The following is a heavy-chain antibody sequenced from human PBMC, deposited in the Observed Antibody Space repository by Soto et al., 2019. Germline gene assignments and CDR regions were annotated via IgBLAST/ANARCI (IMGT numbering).Heavy chain of an antibody. CDR2: ISGSGGST. CDR3: ANFKRAVPAANCFDP. J-gene: IGHJ5*02. D-gene: IGHD2-2*01. CDR1: GFTFSSYA. Sequence: GGSLRLSCAASGFTFSSYAMSWVRQAPGKGSEWVSDISGSGGSTYYEDSVKGLFTIYRANYKNELYLQMNSMGAEDPAVDSCANFKRAVPAANCFDPWGQGTLVTVSS. V-gene: IGHV3-23*01.